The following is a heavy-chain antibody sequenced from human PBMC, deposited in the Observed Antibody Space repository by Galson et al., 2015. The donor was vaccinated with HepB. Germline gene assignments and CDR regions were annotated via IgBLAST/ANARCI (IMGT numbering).Heavy chain of an antibody. Sequence: SGAEVKKPGESLKISCKGSGYSFTSYWIGWVRQAPGKGLEWVANIKQDGSEKYYVDSVKGRFTISRDNAKNSLYLQMNSLRAEDTAVYYCARVFGRYYDSSGPFDYWGQGTLVTVSS. V-gene: IGHV3-7*03. CDR2: IKQDGSEK. CDR1: GYSFTSYW. CDR3: ARVFGRYYDSSGPFDY. D-gene: IGHD3-22*01. J-gene: IGHJ4*02.